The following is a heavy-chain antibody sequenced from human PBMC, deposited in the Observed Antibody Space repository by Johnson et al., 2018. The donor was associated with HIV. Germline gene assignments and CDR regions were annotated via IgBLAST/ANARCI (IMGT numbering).Heavy chain of an antibody. CDR1: GFTFSSYA. CDR2: ISYDGSNK. J-gene: IGHJ3*02. V-gene: IGHV3-30-3*02. CDR3: AKQNRGAFDI. Sequence: HVQLVESGGGVVQPGRSLRLSCAASGFTFSSYAMHWVRQAPGKGLEWVAVISYDGSNKYYADSVKGRFTISRDNSKNTLYLQMNSLRAEDTAVYYCAKQNRGAFDIWGQGTMVTVSS.